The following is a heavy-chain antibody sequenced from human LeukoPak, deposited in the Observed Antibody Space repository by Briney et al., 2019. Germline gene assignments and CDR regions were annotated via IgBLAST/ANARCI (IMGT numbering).Heavy chain of an antibody. V-gene: IGHV3-30*18. CDR1: GFTFLKYG. J-gene: IGHJ6*03. CDR3: AKESDFFFYMDV. Sequence: GGSLRLSCAASGFTFLKYGMHWVRQAPGKGLEWVALISYDGSNEYYADSVKGRFTISRDNFKNTLFLQMNSLRAEDTAVYYCAKESDFFFYMDVWGRGTMVTVS. CDR2: ISYDGSNE. D-gene: IGHD3/OR15-3a*01.